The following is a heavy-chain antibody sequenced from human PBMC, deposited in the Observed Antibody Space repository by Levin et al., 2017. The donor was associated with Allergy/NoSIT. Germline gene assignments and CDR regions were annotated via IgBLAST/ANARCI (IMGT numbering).Heavy chain of an antibody. CDR3: AKDLNY. CDR1: GFTFSSYG. CDR2: ISYDGSNK. J-gene: IGHJ4*02. Sequence: LSLTCAASGFTFSSYGMHWVRQAPGKGLEWVAVISYDGSNKYYADSVKGRFTISRDNSKNTLYLQMNSLRAEDTAVYYCAKDLNYWGQGTLVTVSS. V-gene: IGHV3-30*18.